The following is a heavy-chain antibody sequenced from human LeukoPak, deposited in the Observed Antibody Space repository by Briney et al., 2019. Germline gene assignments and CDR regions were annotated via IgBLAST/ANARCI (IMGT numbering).Heavy chain of an antibody. CDR1: GFTFSSYS. Sequence: GGSLRLSCAASGFTFSSYSMNWVRQAPGKGLEWVSSISSSSSYIYYADSVKGRFTISRDNAKNSLYLQMNSLRAADTAVYYCASDHNSYDGGYYYYMDVWGKGTTVTVSS. V-gene: IGHV3-21*01. J-gene: IGHJ6*03. CDR2: ISSSSSYI. CDR3: ASDHNSYDGGYYYYMDV. D-gene: IGHD2-8*01.